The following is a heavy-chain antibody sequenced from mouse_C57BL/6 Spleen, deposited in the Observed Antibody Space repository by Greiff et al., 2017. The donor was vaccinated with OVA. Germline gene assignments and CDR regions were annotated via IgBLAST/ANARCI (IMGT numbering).Heavy chain of an antibody. D-gene: IGHD1-1*01. CDR1: GFTFSSYA. Sequence: EVKVVESGEGLVKPGGSLKLSCAASGFTFSSYAMSWVRQTPEKRLEWVAYISSGGDYIYYADTVKGRFTISRDNARNTLYLQMSSLKSEDTAMYYCTRESDYYGSSRWFAYWGQGTLVTVSA. J-gene: IGHJ3*01. V-gene: IGHV5-9-1*02. CDR3: TRESDYYGSSRWFAY. CDR2: ISSGGDYI.